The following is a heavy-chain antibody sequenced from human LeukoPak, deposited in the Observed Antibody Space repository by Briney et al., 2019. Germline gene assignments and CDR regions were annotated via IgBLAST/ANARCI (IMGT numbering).Heavy chain of an antibody. CDR2: IKRDGVST. D-gene: IGHD1-26*01. CDR1: GFTFRTFA. V-gene: IGHV3-23*01. J-gene: IGHJ4*02. CDR3: AKRSDVGALDY. Sequence: PGGSLRLSCAASGFTFRTFAMSWVRQAPGKGLEWVSSIKRDGVSTYYADSVKGRFTISRDNSKNTLYLQMNSLRAEDTAVYYCAKRSDVGALDYWGQGTLVTVSS.